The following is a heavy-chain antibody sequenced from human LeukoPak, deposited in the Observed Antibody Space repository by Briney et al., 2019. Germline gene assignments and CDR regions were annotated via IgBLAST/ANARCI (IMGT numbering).Heavy chain of an antibody. J-gene: IGHJ3*02. CDR2: INPSGGST. Sequence: GASVKVSCKASGYTFTTYYIHWIRQAPGQGLEWMGIINPSGGSTRYAQKFQGRVTMTRDTSTSTVYMDLSSLRFEDTAVYYCARGIEMATMKGAFDIWGQGTMVTVSS. D-gene: IGHD5-24*01. CDR3: ARGIEMATMKGAFDI. CDR1: GYTFTTYY. V-gene: IGHV1-46*01.